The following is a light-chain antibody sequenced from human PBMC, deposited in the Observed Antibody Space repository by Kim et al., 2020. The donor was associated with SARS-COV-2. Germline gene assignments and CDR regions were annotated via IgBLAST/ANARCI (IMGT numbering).Light chain of an antibody. J-gene: IGKJ4*01. CDR3: QQYNNWPPVLT. CDR1: QSISSN. Sequence: IVMTQSPASLSVSPGERATLSCRASQSISSNLAWYQQKPGQAPRLLIYGASTRATGIPARFSGSGSGTEFTLTISRLQPEDFAVYYCQQYNNWPPVLTFGGGTKMEI. V-gene: IGKV3-15*01. CDR2: GAS.